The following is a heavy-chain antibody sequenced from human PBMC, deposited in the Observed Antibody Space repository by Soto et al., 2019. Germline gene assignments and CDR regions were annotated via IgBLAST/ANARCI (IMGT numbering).Heavy chain of an antibody. V-gene: IGHV3-23*01. J-gene: IGHJ4*02. Sequence: GGSLRLSCAASGFTFSSYAMSWVRQAPGKGLEWVSAISGSGGSTYYADSVKGRFTISRDNSKNTLYLQMNSLRAEDTAVYYCAKSVKSGSGGYYIDWGQGTLVTSPQ. D-gene: IGHD3-22*01. CDR2: ISGSGGST. CDR3: AKSVKSGSGGYYID. CDR1: GFTFSSYA.